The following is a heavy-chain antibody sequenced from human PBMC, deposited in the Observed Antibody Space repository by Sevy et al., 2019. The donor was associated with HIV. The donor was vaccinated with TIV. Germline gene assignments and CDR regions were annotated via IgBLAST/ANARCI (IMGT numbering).Heavy chain of an antibody. CDR3: ARDPEIIYYGSGSSDFDY. V-gene: IGHV3-30-3*01. D-gene: IGHD3-10*01. J-gene: IGHJ4*02. CDR2: ISYDGSNK. Sequence: GGSLRLSCAASGFTFSSYAMHWVRQAPGKGLEWVAVISYDGSNKYYADSVNGRFTISRDNSKNTLYLQMNSLRAEDTAVYYCARDPEIIYYGSGSSDFDYWGQGTLVTVSS. CDR1: GFTFSSYA.